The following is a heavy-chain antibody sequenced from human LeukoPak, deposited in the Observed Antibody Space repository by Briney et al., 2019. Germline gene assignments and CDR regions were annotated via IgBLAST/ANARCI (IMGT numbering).Heavy chain of an antibody. CDR2: ISGSGGST. CDR3: AKDRPNYYDTSGHYYRRNGDC. CDR1: GFTFSSYA. J-gene: IGHJ4*02. V-gene: IGHV3-23*01. D-gene: IGHD3-22*01. Sequence: GGSLRLSCTASGFTFSSYAMSWVRQAPGKGLEWVSAISGSGGSTYYADSVKGRFTIFRDNSENTLHLQMNSLGVEDTAVYYCAKDRPNYYDTSGHYYRRNGDCWGQGTLVTVSS.